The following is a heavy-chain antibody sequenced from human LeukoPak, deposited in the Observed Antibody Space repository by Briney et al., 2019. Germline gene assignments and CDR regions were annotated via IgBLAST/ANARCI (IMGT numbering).Heavy chain of an antibody. CDR1: GFTFSSYA. D-gene: IGHD3-22*01. CDR3: AKDLLRGHSGYYFDY. CDR2: ISGSGGST. V-gene: IGHV3-23*01. J-gene: IGHJ4*02. Sequence: GGSLRLSCAASGFTFSSYAMSWVRQAPGKGLEWVSAISGSGGSTYYADSVKGRFTISRDNSKNTLYLQMNSLRAEDTAVYYCAKDLLRGHSGYYFDYWGQGTLVTVSS.